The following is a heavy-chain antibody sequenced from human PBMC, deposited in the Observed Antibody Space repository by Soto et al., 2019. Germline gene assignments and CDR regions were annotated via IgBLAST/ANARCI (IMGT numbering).Heavy chain of an antibody. CDR2: ISTAGDS. J-gene: IGHJ6*02. CDR3: ARARMGHFDWFYGMDV. D-gene: IGHD3-9*01. V-gene: IGHV3-13*01. Sequence: GGSLRLSCAASGFLFSRYDMHWVRQTPRRGLEWVSSISTAGDSYYLGSVRGRFTISRENAKNSLYLHMNSLRAGDTAVYYCARARMGHFDWFYGMDVWGQGTTVTVSS. CDR1: GFLFSRYD.